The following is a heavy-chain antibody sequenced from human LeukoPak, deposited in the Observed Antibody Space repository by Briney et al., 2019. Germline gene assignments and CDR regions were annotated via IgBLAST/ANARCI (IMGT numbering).Heavy chain of an antibody. V-gene: IGHV3-48*03. J-gene: IGHJ6*02. CDR1: GFTFSSYE. CDR3: ARAIGDFGRYGVDV. D-gene: IGHD4-17*01. CDR2: ISSSGSTI. Sequence: GGSLRLSCAASGFTFSSYEMKWVRQAPGKGLQWVSYISSSGSTIYYADSVKSRFTISRDNAKNSLYLQMNSLRVEDTAVYYCARAIGDFGRYGVDVWGQGTTITVFS.